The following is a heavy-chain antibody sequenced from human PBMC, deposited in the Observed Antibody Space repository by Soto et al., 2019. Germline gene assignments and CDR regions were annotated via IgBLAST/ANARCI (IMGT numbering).Heavy chain of an antibody. V-gene: IGHV3-21*01. D-gene: IGHD3-3*01. CDR2: ISSSSSYI. CDR1: GFTFSSYS. Sequence: PGGSLRLSCAASGFTFSSYSMNWVRQAPGKGLEWVSSISSSSSYIYYADSVKGRFTISRDNAKNSLYLQMNSLRAEDTAVYYCASAPNLEWSPQDAFDIWGQGTMVTVSS. CDR3: ASAPNLEWSPQDAFDI. J-gene: IGHJ3*02.